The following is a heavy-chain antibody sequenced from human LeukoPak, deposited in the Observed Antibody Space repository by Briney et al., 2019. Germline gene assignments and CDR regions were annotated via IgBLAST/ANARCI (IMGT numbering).Heavy chain of an antibody. Sequence: SETLSLTCTVSGGSISSGDYSWSWIRQPPGKGLGWIGYIYYSGSTYYNPSLKSRVTISVDTSKNQFSLKLSSVTAADTAVYYCASSQGPFDYWGQGTLVTVSS. CDR1: GGSISSGDYS. V-gene: IGHV4-30-4*01. J-gene: IGHJ4*02. CDR2: IYYSGST. CDR3: ASSQGPFDY.